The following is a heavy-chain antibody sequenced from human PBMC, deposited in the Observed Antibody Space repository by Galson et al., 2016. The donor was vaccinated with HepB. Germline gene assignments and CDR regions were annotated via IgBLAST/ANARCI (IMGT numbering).Heavy chain of an antibody. J-gene: IGHJ5*02. CDR3: AHSTLSITAAGTARWFDP. D-gene: IGHD6-13*01. Sequence: PALVKPTQTLTLTCTFSGFSLSTSGVGVGWIRQPPGKALEWLALIYWDDDKRYRPSLKSRLTITKDTSKNHVVLTMTNMDPVDTATYYCAHSTLSITAAGTARWFDPWGQGTLVTVSS. CDR2: IYWDDDK. V-gene: IGHV2-5*02. CDR1: GFSLSTSGVG.